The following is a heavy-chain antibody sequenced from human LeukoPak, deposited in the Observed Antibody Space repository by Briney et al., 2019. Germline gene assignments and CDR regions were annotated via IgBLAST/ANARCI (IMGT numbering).Heavy chain of an antibody. V-gene: IGHV3-53*01. D-gene: IGHD1-14*01. J-gene: IGHJ3*01. CDR3: TKSGPPDPY. CDR1: GLTVSSND. CDR2: IYTGDRT. Sequence: PGGPLRLSCAASGLTVSSNDMGWVRQAPGKALELVSFIYTGDRTDYADSVKGRFTISRDNSKNRLYLQTNSVRAEDTAIYYCTKSGPPDPYWGQGTTVTVSA.